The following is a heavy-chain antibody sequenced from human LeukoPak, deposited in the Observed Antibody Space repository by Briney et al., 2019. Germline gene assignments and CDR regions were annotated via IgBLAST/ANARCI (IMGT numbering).Heavy chain of an antibody. CDR1: GDSISSYD. D-gene: IGHD3-22*01. Sequence: PSETLSLTCTVSGDSISSYDWSWIRQPPGKGLEWIGCIYNSGNTYYNPSLKSRVTISVDTSKNQFSLKLSSVTAADTAVYYCARDRGYYDSSGLDAFDIWGQGTMVTVSS. CDR2: IYNSGNT. CDR3: ARDRGYYDSSGLDAFDI. J-gene: IGHJ3*02. V-gene: IGHV4-59*01.